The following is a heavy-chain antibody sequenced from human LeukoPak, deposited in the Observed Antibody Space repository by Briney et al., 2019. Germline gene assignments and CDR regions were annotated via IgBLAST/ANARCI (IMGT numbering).Heavy chain of an antibody. CDR2: IIPIFGTA. D-gene: IGHD3-16*01. J-gene: IGHJ5*02. V-gene: IGHV1-69*13. CDR3: TLGVLGYSWFDP. Sequence: GASVTVSCTASGGTFSSYAISWVRQAPGQGLEWMGGIIPIFGTANYAQQFQGRVTITADESTSTAYMELSSLRSEDTAVYYCTLGVLGYSWFDPWGQGTLVTVSS. CDR1: GGTFSSYA.